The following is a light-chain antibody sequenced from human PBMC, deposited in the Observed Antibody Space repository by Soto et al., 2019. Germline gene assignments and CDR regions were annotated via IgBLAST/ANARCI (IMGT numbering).Light chain of an antibody. Sequence: DIEMTQSPDSLSVSLGERATINYKSSQSVLYSSNNKNYLAWYQQKPGQAPRLLIYGASTRATGIPARFSGSGSGTEFTLTISSLQSEDFAVYYCQQYNNWPLTFGGGTKVDIK. CDR3: QQYNNWPLT. CDR2: GAS. V-gene: IGKV4-1*01. J-gene: IGKJ4*01. CDR1: QSVLYSSNNKNY.